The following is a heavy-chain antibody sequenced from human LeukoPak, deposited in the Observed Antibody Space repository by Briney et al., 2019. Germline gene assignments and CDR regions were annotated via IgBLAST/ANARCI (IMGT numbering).Heavy chain of an antibody. D-gene: IGHD3-22*01. CDR3: ARDPYDTSANDAFDI. CDR1: GGSISSGTYY. CDR2: IYTSGST. V-gene: IGHV4-61*02. J-gene: IGHJ3*02. Sequence: PSETLPLTCTVSGGSISSGTYYWNWIRQPAGKGLEWIGRIYTSGSTNYNPSLKSRVTISVDTSKNQFSLKLTSVTAADTAMYYCARDPYDTSANDAFDIWGQGTMVSVSS.